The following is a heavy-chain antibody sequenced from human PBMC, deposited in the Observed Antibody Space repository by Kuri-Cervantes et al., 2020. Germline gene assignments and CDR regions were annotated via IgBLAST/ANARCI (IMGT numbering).Heavy chain of an antibody. CDR2: ISTSGGRT. CDR1: GFTFSRYD. V-gene: IGHV3-64*01. D-gene: IGHD3-10*01. CDR3: AREGGNFYGSGSYANYYYYGMDV. J-gene: IGHJ6*02. Sequence: GGSLRLSCAASGFTFSRYDMYWVRQAPGKGLEYVSAISTSGGRTYHANSVKGRFTISRDNSKNTLYLQMNSLSAEDTAVYYCAREGGNFYGSGSYANYYYYGMDVWGQGTTVTVSS.